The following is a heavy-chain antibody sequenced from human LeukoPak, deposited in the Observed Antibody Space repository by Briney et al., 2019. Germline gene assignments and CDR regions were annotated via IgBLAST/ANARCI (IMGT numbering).Heavy chain of an antibody. CDR2: IYYGGST. V-gene: IGHV4-59*12. D-gene: IGHD3-16*01. CDR3: ARIGGITYFDY. J-gene: IGHJ4*02. Sequence: TSETLSLTCTVSGGSISSYYWSWIRQPPGKGLEWIGYIYYGGSTNYNPSLKSRVTISVDTSKNQFSLRLSSVSPADTAVYYCARIGGITYFDYWGQGTLVTVSS. CDR1: GGSISSYY.